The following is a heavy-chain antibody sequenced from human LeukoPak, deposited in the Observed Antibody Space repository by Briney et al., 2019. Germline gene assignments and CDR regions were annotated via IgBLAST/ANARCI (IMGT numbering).Heavy chain of an antibody. D-gene: IGHD4-23*01. CDR1: GFSVSSNF. V-gene: IGHV3-53*01. CDR2: IFSGGST. CDR3: ARGRRWDLLVSLIDASDI. J-gene: IGHJ3*02. Sequence: GGSLRLSCAASGFSVSSNFMTWVRQAPGKGLEWLSIIFSGGSTYYADSVKGRFTISRDNSKNTLYLQMSSLRAEDTAVYFCARGRRWDLLVSLIDASDIWGQGTMVTVSS.